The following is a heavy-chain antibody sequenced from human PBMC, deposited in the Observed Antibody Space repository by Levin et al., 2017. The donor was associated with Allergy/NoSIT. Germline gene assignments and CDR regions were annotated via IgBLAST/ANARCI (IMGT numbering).Heavy chain of an antibody. J-gene: IGHJ4*02. V-gene: IGHV4-4*02. CDR1: GDSISSSSW. Sequence: ASETLSLTCAVSGDSISSSSWWSWVRQPPGKGLEWIGEIYHDGSTHYNPSLKSRVSISVDKSKNHFSLTVSSVTAADTAVYFCARVAVAGGFYFDHWGQGTLVSVSS. D-gene: IGHD6-19*01. CDR3: ARVAVAGGFYFDH. CDR2: IYHDGST.